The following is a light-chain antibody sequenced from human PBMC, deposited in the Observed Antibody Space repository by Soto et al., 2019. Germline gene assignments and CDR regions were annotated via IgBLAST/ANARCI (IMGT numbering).Light chain of an antibody. CDR1: QGISTY. Sequence: DIQLTQSPSFLSASVGDRVTITCRASQGISTYLAWYQQKLGKAPKLLIYKASSLDSGVPSRFSGSGSGTEFTLTISSLQSEDFAVYYCQQYDNWPLTFGGGTKVDIK. J-gene: IGKJ4*01. CDR3: QQYDNWPLT. CDR2: KAS. V-gene: IGKV1-5*03.